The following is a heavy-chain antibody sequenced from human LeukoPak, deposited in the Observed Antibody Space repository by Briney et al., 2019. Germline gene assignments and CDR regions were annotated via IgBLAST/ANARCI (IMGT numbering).Heavy chain of an antibody. CDR3: ASGDFWSGPNPDAFDI. D-gene: IGHD3-3*01. V-gene: IGHV3-48*01. CDR1: GFTFSSYW. J-gene: IGHJ3*02. CDR2: ISSSSSTI. Sequence: GGSLRLSCAASGFTFSSYWMSWVRQAPGKGLEWFSYISSSSSTIYYADSVKGRFTISRDNAKNSLYLQMNSLRAEDTAVYYCASGDFWSGPNPDAFDIWGQGTMVTASS.